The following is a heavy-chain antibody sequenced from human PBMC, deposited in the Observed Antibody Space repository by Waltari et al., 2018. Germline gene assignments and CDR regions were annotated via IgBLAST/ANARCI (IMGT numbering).Heavy chain of an antibody. CDR1: GGSVSSGSYY. CDR3: ARELNYYDSSGYLSYFDY. Sequence: QVQLQESGPGLVKPSETLSLTCTVSGGSVSSGSYYWSWIRQPPGRGLEWIGYIYYSGSTNYNPSLKSRVTISVDTSKNQFSLKLSSVTAADTAVYYCARELNYYDSSGYLSYFDYWGQGTLVTVSS. V-gene: IGHV4-61*01. D-gene: IGHD3-22*01. J-gene: IGHJ4*02. CDR2: IYYSGST.